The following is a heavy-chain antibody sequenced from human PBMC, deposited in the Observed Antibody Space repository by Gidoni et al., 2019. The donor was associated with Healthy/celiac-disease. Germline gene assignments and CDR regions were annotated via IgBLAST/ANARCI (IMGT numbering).Heavy chain of an antibody. Sequence: QLQLHESGPGLVKPSATLSLTCTVPGGSISSRIYYWGWIRQPPGKGLEWIGSIYYSGSTYYNPSLKSRVTISVDTSKNQFSLKLSSVTAADTAVYYCARYNGYSSSWYWFDPWGQGTLVTVSS. CDR3: ARYNGYSSSWYWFDP. CDR1: GGSISSRIYY. D-gene: IGHD6-13*01. V-gene: IGHV4-39*01. CDR2: IYYSGST. J-gene: IGHJ5*02.